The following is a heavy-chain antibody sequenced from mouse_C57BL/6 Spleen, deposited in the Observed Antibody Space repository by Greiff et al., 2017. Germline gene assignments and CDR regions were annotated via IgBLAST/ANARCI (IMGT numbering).Heavy chain of an antibody. CDR1: GYTFTDYY. CDR3: ARYRAWYFEG. CDR2: INPNNGGT. Sequence: EVQLQQSGPELVKPGASVKISCKASGYTFTDYYMNWVKQSHGKSLEWIGDINPNNGGTSYNQKFKGKATLTVDKSSSTAYMQLRSLTSEDSAVYYCARYRAWYFEGWGTGTTVT. V-gene: IGHV1-26*01. J-gene: IGHJ1*03.